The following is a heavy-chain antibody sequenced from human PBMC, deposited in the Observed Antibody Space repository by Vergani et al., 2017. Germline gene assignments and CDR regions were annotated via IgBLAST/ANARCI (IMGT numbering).Heavy chain of an antibody. J-gene: IGHJ6*02. CDR3: AKDVGYCSGGSCYDYYYYGMDV. Sequence: QVQLVESGGGVVQPGRSLRLSCAASGFTFSSYGMHWVRQAPGKGLEWVAVIWYDGSNKYYADSVKGRFTISRDNSKNTLYLQMNSLRAEETAVYYCAKDVGYCSGGSCYDYYYYGMDVWGQGTTVTVSS. CDR1: GFTFSSYG. V-gene: IGHV3-33*06. D-gene: IGHD2-15*01. CDR2: IWYDGSNK.